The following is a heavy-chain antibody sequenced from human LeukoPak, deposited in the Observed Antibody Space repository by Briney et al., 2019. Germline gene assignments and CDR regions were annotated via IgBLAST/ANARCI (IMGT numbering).Heavy chain of an antibody. D-gene: IGHD2-21*02. CDR1: GFTXSSYX. Sequence: GFTXSSYXXXWVGQAPGKGXXXXSAXSSSGGSTYYSDYVKGRFTISRDNSKNTLYLQMNSLRAEDTAVYYCAKDRAYCGGDCYSTNTDYWGQGTLVTVSS. V-gene: IGHV3-23*01. J-gene: IGHJ4*02. CDR3: AKDRAYCGGDCYSTNTDY. CDR2: XSSSGGST.